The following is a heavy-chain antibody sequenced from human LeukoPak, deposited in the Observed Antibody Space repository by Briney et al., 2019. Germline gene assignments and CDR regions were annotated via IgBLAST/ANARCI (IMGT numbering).Heavy chain of an antibody. Sequence: SETLSLTCTVSGGSISSSGYYWGWIRQPPGKGLEWIGSIYYSGTTYYNPSLKSRVTISVDTSKNQFSLKLSSVTAADTAVYYCARPFGSGTYYSPFDYWGQGTVVTVSS. D-gene: IGHD3-10*01. J-gene: IGHJ4*02. CDR1: GGSISSSGYY. CDR2: IYYSGTT. CDR3: ARPFGSGTYYSPFDY. V-gene: IGHV4-39*01.